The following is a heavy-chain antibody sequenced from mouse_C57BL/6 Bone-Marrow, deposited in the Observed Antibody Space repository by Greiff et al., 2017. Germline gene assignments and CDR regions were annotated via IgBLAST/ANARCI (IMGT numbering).Heavy chain of an antibody. J-gene: IGHJ2*01. V-gene: IGHV1-81*01. D-gene: IGHD1-1*01. CDR1: GYTFTSYG. Sequence: VQLQQSGAELARPGASVKLSCKASGYTFTSYGISWVKQRTGQGLEWIGEIYPRSGNTYHNEKFKGKATLTADKSSSTAYMQLSSLTSEDSAVYYCARYYCSRVEFDYWGQGTTLTVSS. CDR3: ARYYCSRVEFDY. CDR2: IYPRSGNT.